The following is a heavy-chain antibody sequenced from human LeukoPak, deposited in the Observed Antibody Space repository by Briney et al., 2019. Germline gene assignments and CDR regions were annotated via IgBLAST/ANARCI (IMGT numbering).Heavy chain of an antibody. CDR1: GFTFSSYW. CDR3: ARDEMSLTAAAFDY. Sequence: GGSLRLSCAASGFTFSSYWMSWVRQAPGKGLEWVANIKQDGSEKYYVDSVKGRFTIYRDNAKNSLYLQMNSLRAEDTAVYYCARDEMSLTAAAFDYWGQGTLVTVSS. J-gene: IGHJ4*02. CDR2: IKQDGSEK. D-gene: IGHD6-6*01. V-gene: IGHV3-7*03.